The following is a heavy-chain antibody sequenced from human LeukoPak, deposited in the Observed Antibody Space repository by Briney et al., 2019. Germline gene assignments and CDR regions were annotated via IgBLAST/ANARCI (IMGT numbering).Heavy chain of an antibody. CDR3: AKDYDFWSGYFGDY. D-gene: IGHD3-3*01. CDR1: GFTFSSYG. J-gene: IGHJ4*02. V-gene: IGHV3-30*02. CDR2: IRYDGSNK. Sequence: GGSPRLSCAASGFTFSSYGMHWVRQAPGKGLEWVAFIRYDGSNKYYADSVKGRFTISRDNSKNTLYLQMNSLRAEDTAVYYCAKDYDFWSGYFGDYWGQGTLVTVSS.